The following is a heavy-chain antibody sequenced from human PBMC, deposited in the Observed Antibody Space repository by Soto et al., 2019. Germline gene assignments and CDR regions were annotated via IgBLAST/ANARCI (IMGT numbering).Heavy chain of an antibody. CDR1: GGSFSGYY. CDR3: ARVTMVRGVKHYYYYGMDV. J-gene: IGHJ6*02. V-gene: IGHV4-34*01. Sequence: ASETLSLTCAVYGGSFSGYYWSWIRQPPGKGLEWIGEINHSGSTNYNPSLKSRVTISVDTSKNQFSLKLSSVTAADTAVYYCARVTMVRGVKHYYYYGMDVWGQGTTVTVSS. CDR2: INHSGST. D-gene: IGHD3-10*01.